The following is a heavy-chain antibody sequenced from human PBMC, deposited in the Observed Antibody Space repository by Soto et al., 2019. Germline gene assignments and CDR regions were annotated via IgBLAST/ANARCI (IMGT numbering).Heavy chain of an antibody. CDR3: AKGARYGSGGSCYFQDP. J-gene: IGHJ5*02. V-gene: IGHV3-23*01. CDR2: ISGSGGST. D-gene: IGHD2-15*01. Sequence: EVQLLESGGGLVQPGGSLRLSCAASRFTFSCYAMSWVRQAPGKGLEWVSAISGSGGSTYYADSVKGRFTISRDNSKNTVYLQRNSLRAEDTAVSYCAKGARYGSGGSCYFQDPWGQGTLVTVSS. CDR1: RFTFSCYA.